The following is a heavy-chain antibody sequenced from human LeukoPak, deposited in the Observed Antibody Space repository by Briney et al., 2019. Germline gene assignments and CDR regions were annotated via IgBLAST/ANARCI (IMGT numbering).Heavy chain of an antibody. CDR3: ATWGGSGSYYNVHY. D-gene: IGHD3-10*01. V-gene: IGHV1-24*01. Sequence: ASVKVSCKVSGYTLTELSMHWVRQAPGKGLEWMVGFDPEDGETICAQKFQGRVTMTEDTSTDTAYMELSSLRSEDTAVYYCATWGGSGSYYNVHYWGQGTLVTVSS. J-gene: IGHJ4*02. CDR1: GYTLTELS. CDR2: FDPEDGET.